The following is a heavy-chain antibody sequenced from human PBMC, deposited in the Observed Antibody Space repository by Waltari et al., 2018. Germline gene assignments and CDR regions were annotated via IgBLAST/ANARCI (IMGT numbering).Heavy chain of an antibody. CDR3: ARGRYGSGNYYDGQDAFDI. D-gene: IGHD3-10*01. V-gene: IGHV3-7*01. Sequence: EVQLVESGGGLVQPGGSLRLYGAASGFSFGTYWMCWVGQAQGMGLEWVATIKQDGSEKYDVDSVKGRFTVSRDNAKNSLYLQMNSLRAEDTAVYYCARGRYGSGNYYDGQDAFDIWGPGTMVSVSS. CDR1: GFSFGTYW. J-gene: IGHJ3*02. CDR2: IKQDGSEK.